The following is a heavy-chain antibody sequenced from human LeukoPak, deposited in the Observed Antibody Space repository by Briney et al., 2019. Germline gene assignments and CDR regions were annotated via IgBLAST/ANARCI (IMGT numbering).Heavy chain of an antibody. CDR3: ARDWNYYGSGMSDY. CDR2: ISSSSSYI. V-gene: IGHV3-21*01. D-gene: IGHD3-10*01. Sequence: GGSLRLSCAAPGFTFSSYSMNWVRQAPGKGLEWVSSISSSSSYIYYADSVKGRFTISRDNAKNSLYLQMNSLRAEDTAVYYCARDWNYYGSGMSDYWGQGTLVTVSS. CDR1: GFTFSSYS. J-gene: IGHJ4*02.